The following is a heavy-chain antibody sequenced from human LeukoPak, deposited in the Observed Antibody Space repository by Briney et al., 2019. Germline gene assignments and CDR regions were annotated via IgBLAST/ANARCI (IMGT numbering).Heavy chain of an antibody. J-gene: IGHJ4*02. Sequence: GGSLRLSCAASGFTFSSYAMTWVRQAPGKGLEWVSIIYSAGSTYYADSVKGRFTISRDSFKNILYLQMNSLRAEDTALYYCARAPPATTAFDYWGPGTLVTVSS. V-gene: IGHV3-66*01. CDR2: IYSAGST. CDR3: ARAPPATTAFDY. CDR1: GFTFSSYA. D-gene: IGHD4-17*01.